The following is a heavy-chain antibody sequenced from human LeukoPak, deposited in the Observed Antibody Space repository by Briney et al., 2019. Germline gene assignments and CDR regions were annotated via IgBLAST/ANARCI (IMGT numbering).Heavy chain of an antibody. CDR2: ISAYNGNT. D-gene: IGHD6-13*01. J-gene: IGHJ4*02. Sequence: ASVKVSCKASGYTFTSYGISWVRQAPGQGPEWMGWISAYNGNTNYAQKLQGRVTMTTDTSTSTAYMELRSLRSDDTAVYYCARNERYSSSWYGDYWGQGTLVTVSS. CDR3: ARNERYSSSWYGDY. CDR1: GYTFTSYG. V-gene: IGHV1-18*01.